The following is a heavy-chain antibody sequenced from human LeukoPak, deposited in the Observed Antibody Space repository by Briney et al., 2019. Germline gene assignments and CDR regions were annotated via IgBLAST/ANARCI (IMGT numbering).Heavy chain of an antibody. J-gene: IGHJ6*04. V-gene: IGHV4-4*07. CDR2: IYTSGST. CDR1: GGSISSYY. D-gene: IGHD3-10*02. CDR3: AELGITMIGGV. Sequence: ASETLSLTCTVSGGSISSYYWSWIRQPAGKGLEWIGRIYTSGSTNYNASLKSRVTMSIDTSNNQSSLKLTSVTAADTAVYYCAELGITMIGGVWGKGTTVTISS.